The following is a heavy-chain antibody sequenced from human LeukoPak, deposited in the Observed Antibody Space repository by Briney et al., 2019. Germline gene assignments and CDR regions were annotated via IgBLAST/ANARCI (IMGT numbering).Heavy chain of an antibody. D-gene: IGHD3-10*01. CDR1: GGSFSGYY. J-gene: IGHJ4*02. Sequence: SETLSLTCAVYGGSFSGYYWSWIRQPPGKGLEWIGEINHSGSTNYNPSLKSRVTISVDTSKNQFSLKLSSVTAADTAVYYCARSASSGLLWIDYWGQGTLVTVSS. CDR3: ARSASSGLLWIDY. V-gene: IGHV4-34*01. CDR2: INHSGST.